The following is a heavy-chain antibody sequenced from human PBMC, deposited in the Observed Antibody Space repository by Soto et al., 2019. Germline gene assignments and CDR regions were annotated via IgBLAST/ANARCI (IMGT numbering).Heavy chain of an antibody. CDR3: AKAINDYYSSGSYYPVGGMDV. CDR2: ISGSGGST. D-gene: IGHD3-10*01. V-gene: IGHV3-23*01. CDR1: GFTFSSYA. Sequence: EVQLLESGGGLVQPGGSLRLSCAASGFTFSSYAMSWVRQAPGKGLEWVSAISGSGGSTYYADSVKGRFTISRDNSKNTRYLQMNSLRAEDTAVYYCAKAINDYYSSGSYYPVGGMDVWGQGTTVTVSS. J-gene: IGHJ6*02.